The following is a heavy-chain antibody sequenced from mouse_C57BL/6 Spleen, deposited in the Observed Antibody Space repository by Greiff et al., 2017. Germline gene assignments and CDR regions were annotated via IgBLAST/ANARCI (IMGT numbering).Heavy chain of an antibody. CDR1: GYAFSSSW. CDR3: ARSKFLDY. Sequence: QVQLQQSGPELVKPGASVKISCKASGYAFSSSWMNWVKQRPGKGLEWIGRIYPGDGDTNYNGKFKGKATLTADKSSSPAYMQLSSLTSEDSAVYFCARSKFLDYWGQGTTLTVSS. J-gene: IGHJ2*01. CDR2: IYPGDGDT. V-gene: IGHV1-82*01.